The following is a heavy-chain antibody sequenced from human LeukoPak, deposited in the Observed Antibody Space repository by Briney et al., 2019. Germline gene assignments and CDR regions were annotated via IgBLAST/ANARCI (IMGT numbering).Heavy chain of an antibody. Sequence: SQTLSLTCTVSGGSISSGGYYWSRIRPHPGKGLEWIGYIYYSGSTYYNPSLKSRVTISVDTSKNQFSLRLSSVTAADTAVYYCARGGAYYYYMDVWGKGTTVTVSS. CDR3: ARGGAYYYYMDV. CDR2: IYYSGST. V-gene: IGHV4-31*03. CDR1: GGSISSGGYY. J-gene: IGHJ6*03. D-gene: IGHD4/OR15-4a*01.